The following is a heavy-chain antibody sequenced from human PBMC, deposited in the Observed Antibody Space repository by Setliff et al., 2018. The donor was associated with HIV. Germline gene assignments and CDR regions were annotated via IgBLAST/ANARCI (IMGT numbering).Heavy chain of an antibody. CDR1: GGSISSGGFY. CDR2: VNRGRRT. CDR3: ARGRGSSSSWPIDY. Sequence: SETLSLTCTVTGGSISSGGFYWTWIRQPPGRGLEWIGEVNRGRRTNYNSSLKSRVTISIDTSRNQFSLKLSSVTAADTAVYFCARGRGSSSSWPIDYWGQGTLVTVSS. V-gene: IGHV4-39*07. J-gene: IGHJ4*02. D-gene: IGHD6-13*01.